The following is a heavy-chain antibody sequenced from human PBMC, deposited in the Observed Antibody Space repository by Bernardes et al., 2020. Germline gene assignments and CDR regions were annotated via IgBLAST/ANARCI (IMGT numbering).Heavy chain of an antibody. D-gene: IGHD2-8*01. CDR2: IKQDGREK. J-gene: IGHJ1*01. V-gene: IGHV3-7*01. CDR3: AGKAGCNNGKVTDFQQ. Sequence: GSLRHSRAAPGFTLRDYRLSWVRPGPGKGLEWVAHIKQDGREKNYADSVNGRFTISRDNGESSLYLHMNSLRTEDTAVYYCAGKAGCNNGKVTDFQQWGQGTLVTVSS. CDR1: GFTLRDYR.